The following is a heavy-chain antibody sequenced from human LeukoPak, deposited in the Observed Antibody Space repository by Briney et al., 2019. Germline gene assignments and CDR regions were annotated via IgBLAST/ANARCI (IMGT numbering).Heavy chain of an antibody. CDR1: GYTFTSYG. D-gene: IGHD6-19*01. CDR3: ARDGAVAGTRNWFDP. CDR2: ISAYNGNT. J-gene: IGHJ5*02. V-gene: IGHV1-18*01. Sequence: ASVKVSCKASGYTFTSYGISWVRQAPGQGLEWMGWISAYNGNTNYAQKLQGRVTMTTDTSTSTAYMELRSLRPDDTAVYYCARDGAVAGTRNWFDPWGQGTLVTVSS.